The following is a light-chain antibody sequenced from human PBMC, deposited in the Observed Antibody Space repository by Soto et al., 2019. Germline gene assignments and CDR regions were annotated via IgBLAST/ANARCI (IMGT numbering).Light chain of an antibody. Sequence: DIQMAKSPSTLSGSVGDRVTITCRASQNISSWLSWYQQKTEKAPKLLIYKASTLKSGVPSRFSSSGSGTEFTLIISSLQVDELGTYYFQHYNSYSEAFGQGTK. V-gene: IGKV1-5*03. CDR2: KAS. J-gene: IGKJ1*01. CDR3: QHYNSYSEA. CDR1: QNISSW.